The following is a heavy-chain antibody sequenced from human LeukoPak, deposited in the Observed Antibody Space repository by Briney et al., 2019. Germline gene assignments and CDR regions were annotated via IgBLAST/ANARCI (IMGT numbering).Heavy chain of an antibody. J-gene: IGHJ4*02. Sequence: SETLSLTCTVSGGSISSSSYYWGWIRQPPGKGLEWIGRIYYSGSTYYNPSLNSRVTISVDTSKNQFSLQLSSVTAADTAVYYCATRGVTYYYDSSGLDWGQGTLVTVSS. D-gene: IGHD3-22*01. CDR1: GGSISSSSYY. CDR3: ATRGVTYYYDSSGLD. V-gene: IGHV4-39*01. CDR2: IYYSGST.